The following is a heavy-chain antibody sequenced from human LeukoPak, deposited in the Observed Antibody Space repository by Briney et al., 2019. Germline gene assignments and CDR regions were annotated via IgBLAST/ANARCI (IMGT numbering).Heavy chain of an antibody. D-gene: IGHD6-13*01. J-gene: IGHJ3*02. CDR1: GFTFSSYG. Sequence: SGGSLRLSCAASGFTFSSYGMHWVRQAPGKGLEWVAVISRDGTDKYYADSVKGRLTISRDNSQSTLYLHMNSLSTEDTALYYCARAIRAPGTPENAFDIWGQGTMVTVSS. V-gene: IGHV3-30*03. CDR3: ARAIRAPGTPENAFDI. CDR2: ISRDGTDK.